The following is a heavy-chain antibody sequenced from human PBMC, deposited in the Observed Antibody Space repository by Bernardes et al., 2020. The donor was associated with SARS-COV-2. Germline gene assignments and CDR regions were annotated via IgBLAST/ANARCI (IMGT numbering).Heavy chain of an antibody. V-gene: IGHV3-74*01. Sequence: GGSLRLSCAASGFTFSSYWMHWVRQAPGKGLVWVSRINSDGSSTSYADSVKGRFTISRDNAKNTLYLQMNSLRAEDTAVYYCARARYSSSSSYYFNYWGQGILVSVS. CDR3: ARARYSSSSSYYFNY. CDR1: GFTFSSYW. J-gene: IGHJ4*02. D-gene: IGHD6-6*01. CDR2: INSDGSST.